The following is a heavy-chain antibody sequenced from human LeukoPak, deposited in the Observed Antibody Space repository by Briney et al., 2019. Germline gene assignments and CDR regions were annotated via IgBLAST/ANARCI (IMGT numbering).Heavy chain of an antibody. D-gene: IGHD3-9*01. Sequence: GGSLRLSCTTSGFTFGDYSMSWFRQAPGKGLEWVGFIRSKGYGGTAEYAASVKGRFTISRDDSDSIAYLQMDSLKTEDTAVYYCTREIRYFDWFQADYWGQGTLVTVSS. CDR3: TREIRYFDWFQADY. CDR2: IRSKGYGGTA. CDR1: GFTFGDYS. V-gene: IGHV3-49*03. J-gene: IGHJ4*02.